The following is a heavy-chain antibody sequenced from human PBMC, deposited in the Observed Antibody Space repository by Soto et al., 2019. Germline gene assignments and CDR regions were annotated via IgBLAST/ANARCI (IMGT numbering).Heavy chain of an antibody. CDR1: GFTLSSHA. Sequence: GGSLRLSCAASGFTLSSHAMSWVRQAPGKGLEWVSAISSGGGSTYYADSVKGRFTISRDNSQNTLSLQMNSLRAEDTALYYCAKVPSAYYFDYWGQGTPVTVSS. CDR2: ISSGGGST. J-gene: IGHJ4*02. V-gene: IGHV3-23*01. CDR3: AKVPSAYYFDY.